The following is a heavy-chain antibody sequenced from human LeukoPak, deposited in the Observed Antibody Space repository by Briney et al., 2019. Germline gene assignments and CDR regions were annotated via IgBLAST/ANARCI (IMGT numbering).Heavy chain of an antibody. J-gene: IGHJ4*02. Sequence: ASVTVSCKVSGYTLTELSMHWVRQAPGKGLEWMGGFDPEDGETIYAQKFQGRVTMTEDTSTDTAYMELSSLRSEDTAVYYCATVVGGMATINRDYFDYWGQGTLVTVSS. V-gene: IGHV1-24*01. CDR3: ATVVGGMATINRDYFDY. D-gene: IGHD5-24*01. CDR2: FDPEDGET. CDR1: GYTLTELS.